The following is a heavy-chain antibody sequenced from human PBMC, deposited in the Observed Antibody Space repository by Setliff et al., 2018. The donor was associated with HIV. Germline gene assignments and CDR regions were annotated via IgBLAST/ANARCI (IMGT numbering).Heavy chain of an antibody. V-gene: IGHV1-8*02. CDR1: GYTFTTYD. J-gene: IGHJ3*02. D-gene: IGHD2-15*01. CDR2: MNPNSGNT. Sequence: SVKVSCKASGYTFTTYDINWVRQAAGQGLEWMGWMNPNSGNTGYAQRFQGRLTMTRNTSISTAYMELNSLMSEDTAVYFCAIRREVVVATTRRGLDIWGQGTMVTVSS. CDR3: AIRREVVVATTRRGLDI.